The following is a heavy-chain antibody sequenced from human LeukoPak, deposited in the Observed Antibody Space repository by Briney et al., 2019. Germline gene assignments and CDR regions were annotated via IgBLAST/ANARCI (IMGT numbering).Heavy chain of an antibody. V-gene: IGHV1-8*02. Sequence: ASVKVSCKASGYTFTSYYMHWVRQATGQGLEWMGWMNPISGNTGHTQKFQGRVTMTRNTSISTAYMELSSLRSEDTAVYYCARAVHGSGSYYPSFYWGQGTLVTVSS. CDR3: ARAVHGSGSYYPSFY. CDR2: MNPISGNT. D-gene: IGHD3-10*01. CDR1: GYTFTSYY. J-gene: IGHJ4*02.